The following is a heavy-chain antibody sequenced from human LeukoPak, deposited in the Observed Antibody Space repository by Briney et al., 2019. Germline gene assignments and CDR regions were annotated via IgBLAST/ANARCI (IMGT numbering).Heavy chain of an antibody. J-gene: IGHJ4*02. CDR3: AKETSIVVVPAAYDFDY. Sequence: GGSLRLSCAASGFTFSSYAMSWVRQAPGKGLEWVSAISGSGGSTYYADSVKGRFTISRDNSKNTLYLQMNSLRAEDTAVYYCAKETSIVVVPAAYDFDYWGQGTLVTVSS. CDR1: GFTFSSYA. CDR2: ISGSGGST. D-gene: IGHD2-2*01. V-gene: IGHV3-23*01.